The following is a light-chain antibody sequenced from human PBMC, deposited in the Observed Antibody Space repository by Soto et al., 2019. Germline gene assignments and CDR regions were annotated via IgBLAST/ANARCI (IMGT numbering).Light chain of an antibody. V-gene: IGKV1-33*01. CDR1: HDIKKY. J-gene: IGKJ4*01. Sequence: DIQMTQSPSSPSASVGDRVTITCQASHDIKKYLNWYQQKAHKVPKLLIHDASTLATGVPSRFTGSGSGTDFTLTINSLQPEDVATYYCQQFDDLPLTFGGGTKVDI. CDR3: QQFDDLPLT. CDR2: DAS.